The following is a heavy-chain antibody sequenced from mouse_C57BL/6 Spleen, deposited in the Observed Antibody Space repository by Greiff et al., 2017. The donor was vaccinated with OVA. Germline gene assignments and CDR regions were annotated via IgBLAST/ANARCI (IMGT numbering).Heavy chain of an antibody. CDR1: GYTFTDYN. Sequence: VQLQQSGPELVKPGASVKIPCKASGYTFTDYNMDWVKQSHGKSLEWIGDINPNNGGTIYNQKFKGKATLTVDKSSSTAYMEPRSLTSEDTAVYYCARDDYDGHYFDYWGQGTTLTVSS. D-gene: IGHD2-4*01. CDR3: ARDDYDGHYFDY. J-gene: IGHJ2*01. CDR2: INPNNGGT. V-gene: IGHV1-18*01.